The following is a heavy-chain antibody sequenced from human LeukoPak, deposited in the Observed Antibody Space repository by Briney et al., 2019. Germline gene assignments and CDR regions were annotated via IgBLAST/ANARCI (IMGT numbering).Heavy chain of an antibody. D-gene: IGHD1-1*01. CDR2: IYHSGST. V-gene: IGHV4-30-2*01. Sequence: TSSETLSLTCTVSGGSISSGGYSWSWIRQPPGKGLEWIGYIYHSGSTYYNPSLKSRVTISVDRSKNQFSLKLSSVTAADTAVYYCASSRTLPNWFDPWGQGTLVTVSS. CDR3: ASSRTLPNWFDP. CDR1: GGSISSGGYS. J-gene: IGHJ5*02.